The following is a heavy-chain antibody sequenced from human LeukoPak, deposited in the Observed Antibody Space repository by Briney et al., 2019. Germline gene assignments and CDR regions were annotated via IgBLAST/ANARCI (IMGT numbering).Heavy chain of an antibody. CDR3: AKDLMVQGVIVTPLFDY. V-gene: IGHV3-23*01. D-gene: IGHD3-10*01. CDR2: ISGSGGST. Sequence: GGSLRLSCAASGFTFSSYAMIWVRQAPGKGLEWVSAISGSGGSTYYADSVKGRFTISRDNSKNTLYLQMNSLRAEDTAVYYCAKDLMVQGVIVTPLFDYWGQGTLVTVSS. J-gene: IGHJ4*02. CDR1: GFTFSSYA.